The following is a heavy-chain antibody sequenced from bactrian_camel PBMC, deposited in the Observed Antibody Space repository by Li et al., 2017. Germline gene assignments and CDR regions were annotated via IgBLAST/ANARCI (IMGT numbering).Heavy chain of an antibody. CDR2: IDPDSDSSST. V-gene: IGHV3-2*01. Sequence: HVQLVESGGGLVQPGGSLRLSCAASGFTASGYYMSWVRQAPGKGLEWVSTIDPDSDSSSTHYVDSAKGRFTISRDNAKNTLYLELSSLKTEDTAMYYCVKDGAPGDVTARYDDWGQGTQVTVS. CDR3: VKDGAPGDVTARYDD. J-gene: IGHJ4*01. D-gene: IGHD1*01. CDR1: GFTASGYY.